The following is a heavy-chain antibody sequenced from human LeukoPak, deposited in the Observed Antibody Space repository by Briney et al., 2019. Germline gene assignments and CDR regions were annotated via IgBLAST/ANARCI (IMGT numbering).Heavy chain of an antibody. CDR3: ARAALIVGAKNNAFDI. V-gene: IGHV3-48*03. CDR1: GFTFSSYE. Sequence: PGGSLRLSCAASGFTFSSYEMNWVRQAPGKGLEWVSYISSSGSTTYYADPVKGRFTISRDNAKNSLYLQMNSLRAEDTAVYYCARAALIVGAKNNAFDIWGQGTMVTVSS. J-gene: IGHJ3*02. D-gene: IGHD1-26*01. CDR2: ISSSGSTT.